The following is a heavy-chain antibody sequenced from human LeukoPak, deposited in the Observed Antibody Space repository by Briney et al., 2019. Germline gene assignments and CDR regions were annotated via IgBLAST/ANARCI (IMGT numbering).Heavy chain of an antibody. J-gene: IGHJ5*02. CDR2: MYGGGET. CDR3: AKDLGYYDSSGYYYYALPGVGWFDP. Sequence: GGSLRLSCAASGFTVNNNYVSWVRQAPGKGLEWVSIMYGGGETYYADSVKGRFTLSRDNSKNTLYLQMNSLRAEDTAVYYCAKDLGYYDSSGYYYYALPGVGWFDPWGQGTLVTVSS. V-gene: IGHV3-66*01. CDR1: GFTVNNNY. D-gene: IGHD3-22*01.